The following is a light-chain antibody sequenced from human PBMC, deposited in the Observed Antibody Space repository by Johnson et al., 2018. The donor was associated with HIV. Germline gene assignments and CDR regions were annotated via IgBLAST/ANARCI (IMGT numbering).Light chain of an antibody. V-gene: IGLV1-51*01. CDR1: SSNIGNNY. CDR3: GTWDTSLSVYV. Sequence: QSVLTQPPSVSAAPGQKVTISCSGSSSNIGNNYVSWYQQLPGTAHKLLIYDNTKRPSGIPDRFSGSKSGTSVTLAITGLQTGDEADYYCGTWDTSLSVYVFRTGTKVTVL. J-gene: IGLJ1*01. CDR2: DNT.